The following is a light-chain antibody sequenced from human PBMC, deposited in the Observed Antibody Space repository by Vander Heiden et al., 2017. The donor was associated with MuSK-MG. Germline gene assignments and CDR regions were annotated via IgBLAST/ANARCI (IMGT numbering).Light chain of an antibody. CDR2: DVS. Sequence: QPALAQPVSVSGSAGQSTTISCSGSAVDIGGFNFVSWYQQFPGRAPRLIIYDVSMRPSGVSGRFSGPKSGYTASLTISNLQPEDESLYFCASYSTTAHLVLGTGT. V-gene: IGLV2-14*03. CDR1: AVDIGGFNF. J-gene: IGLJ1*01. CDR3: ASYSTTAHLV.